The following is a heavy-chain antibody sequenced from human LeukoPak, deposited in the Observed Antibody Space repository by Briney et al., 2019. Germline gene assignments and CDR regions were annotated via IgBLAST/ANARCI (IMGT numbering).Heavy chain of an antibody. D-gene: IGHD3-3*01. CDR1: GYTFTNYA. J-gene: IGHJ4*02. V-gene: IGHV1-3*01. CDR3: ARGLWSAHRREYYFDS. CDR2: INAGNGDT. Sequence: ASVKVSCKASGYTFTNYAVNWPRQAPGQRLEWMGWINAGNGDTKFSQNYQARVTITRDASASTAYMELSSLTSEDMAVYFCARGLWSAHRREYYFDSWGQGTLVTVSS.